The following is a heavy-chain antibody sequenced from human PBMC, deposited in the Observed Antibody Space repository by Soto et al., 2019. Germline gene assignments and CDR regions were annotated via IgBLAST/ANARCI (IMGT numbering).Heavy chain of an antibody. CDR3: ATRITVFGLLIPPFDP. V-gene: IGHV4-34*01. CDR1: GGSVNGYY. D-gene: IGHD3-3*01. Sequence: AETLSLTCSVYGGSVNGYYWNWSRQPPGKGLEWIGEINHTGGTHYNPSLKSRVTMSVDTSKNQFSLRLSSVTAADTAIYYCATRITVFGLLIPPFDPWGQGTQVTVSS. J-gene: IGHJ5*02. CDR2: INHTGGT.